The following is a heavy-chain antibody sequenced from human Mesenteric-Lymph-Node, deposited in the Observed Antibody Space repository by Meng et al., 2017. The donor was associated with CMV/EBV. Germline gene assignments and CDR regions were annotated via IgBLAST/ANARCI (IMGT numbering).Heavy chain of an antibody. V-gene: IGHV2-70D*14. CDR3: TSGKYGELLAY. Sequence: SGPTLVTPTQTLTLTCTFSGFSLSTPGMRVSWIRQPPGKALEWLARIDWDDDKFYSTSLKTRLTISKDTSKNQVVLTMTKMDPVDTATYYCTSGKYGELLAYWGQGTLVTVSS. D-gene: IGHD3-10*01. J-gene: IGHJ4*02. CDR2: IDWDDDK. CDR1: GFSLSTPGMR.